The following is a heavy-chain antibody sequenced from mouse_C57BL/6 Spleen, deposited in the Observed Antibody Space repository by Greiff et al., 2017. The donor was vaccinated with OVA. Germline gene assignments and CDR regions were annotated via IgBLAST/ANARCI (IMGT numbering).Heavy chain of an antibody. J-gene: IGHJ2*01. Sequence: QVQLQQPGAELVKPGASVKMSCKASGYTFTSYWITWVKQRPGQGLEWIGDIYPGSGSTNYNEKFTSKATLTVDTSSSTAYMQLSSLTSEASAVYYCARGDYYGDYDYWGQGTTLTVSS. CDR3: ARGDYYGDYDY. CDR1: GYTFTSYW. V-gene: IGHV1-55*01. CDR2: IYPGSGST. D-gene: IGHD2-13*01.